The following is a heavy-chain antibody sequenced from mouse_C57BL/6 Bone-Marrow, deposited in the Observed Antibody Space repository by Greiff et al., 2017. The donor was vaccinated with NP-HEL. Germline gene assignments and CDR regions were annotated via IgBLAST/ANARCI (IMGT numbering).Heavy chain of an antibody. D-gene: IGHD1-1*01. V-gene: IGHV5-12*01. CDR1: GFTFTDYY. J-gene: IGHJ3*01. Sequence: EVQRVESGGGLVQPGGSLKLSCAASGFTFTDYYMYWVRQTPEKRLEWVAYISNGGGSTYYPDTVKGRFTISRDNAKNTLYLQMSRLKSEDTAMYYCARPYYYGSSSFAYWGQGTLVTVSA. CDR3: ARPYYYGSSSFAY. CDR2: ISNGGGST.